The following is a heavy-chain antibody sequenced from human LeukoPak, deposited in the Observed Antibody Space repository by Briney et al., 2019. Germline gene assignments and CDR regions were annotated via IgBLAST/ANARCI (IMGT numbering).Heavy chain of an antibody. Sequence: SETLSLTCTVSGGSISSYYWSWIRQPAGKGLEWIGRIYTSGSTNYNPSLKSRVTMSVDTSKNQFSLKLSSVTAADTAVYYCARDLRGGGYSGSYYYCYYYMDVWGKGTTVTISS. CDR1: GGSISSYY. CDR3: ARDLRGGGYSGSYYYCYYYMDV. CDR2: IYTSGST. J-gene: IGHJ6*03. V-gene: IGHV4-4*07. D-gene: IGHD1-26*01.